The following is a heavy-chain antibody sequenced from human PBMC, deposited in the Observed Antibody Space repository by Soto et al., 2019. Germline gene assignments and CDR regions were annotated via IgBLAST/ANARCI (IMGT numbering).Heavy chain of an antibody. D-gene: IGHD3-3*01. CDR1: GFTFSSYA. J-gene: IGHJ4*02. CDR2: ISGSGGST. Sequence: GGSLRLSCAASGFTFSSYAMSWVRQAPGKGLEWVSAISGSGGSTYYADSVKGRFTISRDNSKNTLYLQMNSLRAEDTAVYYCAKHLHYDFWSGYYGYFDYWGQGTLVTVSS. CDR3: AKHLHYDFWSGYYGYFDY. V-gene: IGHV3-23*01.